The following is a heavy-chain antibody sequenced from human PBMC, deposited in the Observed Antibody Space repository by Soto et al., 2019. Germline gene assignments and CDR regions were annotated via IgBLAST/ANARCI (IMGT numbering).Heavy chain of an antibody. CDR1: GFTFSSYG. CDR3: ARDGDLGGMVRGVKPLGMDV. CDR2: IWYDGSNK. Sequence: GGSLRLSCAASGFTFSSYGMHWVRQAPGKGLEWVAVIWYDGSNKYYADSVKGRFTISRDNSKNTLYLQMNSLRAEDTAVYYCARDGDLGGMVRGVKPLGMDVWGQGTTVTVSS. D-gene: IGHD3-10*01. J-gene: IGHJ6*02. V-gene: IGHV3-33*01.